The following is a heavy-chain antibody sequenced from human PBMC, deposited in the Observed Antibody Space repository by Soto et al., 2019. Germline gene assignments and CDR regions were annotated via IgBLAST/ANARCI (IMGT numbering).Heavy chain of an antibody. J-gene: IGHJ6*02. D-gene: IGHD1-26*01. CDR2: IHSGGST. CDR3: AGRVGATNYGMDV. Sequence: GSLRLSCAASEFTVSSNYMNWVRQAPGKGLECVSTIHSGGSTYYADSVKGRFTISRDNSKNTLYLQMNNLRAEDTAVYYCAGRVGATNYGMDVWGQGTTVTVSS. CDR1: EFTVSSNY. V-gene: IGHV3-53*01.